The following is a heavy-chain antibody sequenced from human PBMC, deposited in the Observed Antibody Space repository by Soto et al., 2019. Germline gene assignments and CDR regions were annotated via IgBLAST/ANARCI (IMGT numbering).Heavy chain of an antibody. CDR2: ISRTGTT. J-gene: IGHJ1*01. CDR3: RCFGGDDN. CDR1: RGSFSDYS. Sequence: QVQLQQWGAGLLKPSETLSLMCAVSRGSFSDYSWSRIRQPPGKGLEWIGEISRTGTTNFNPSLRSRVTMAIDTSKNQFSLNLKSVTAADTAVYYCRCFGGDDNWGQGSLVTVTS. V-gene: IGHV4-34*01. D-gene: IGHD3-10*01.